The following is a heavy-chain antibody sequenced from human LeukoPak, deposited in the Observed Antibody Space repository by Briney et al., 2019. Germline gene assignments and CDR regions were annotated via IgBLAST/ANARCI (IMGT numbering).Heavy chain of an antibody. CDR3: AKTGAYGGNPDY. V-gene: IGHV3-23*01. J-gene: IGHJ4*02. CDR2: ISGSGGSS. D-gene: IGHD4-23*01. CDR1: GFTFSSYA. Sequence: GGSLRLSCAASGFTFSSYAMSWVRQAPGKGLEWVSAISGSGGSSYYADSVKGRFTISRDNSKNTLYLQMNSLRAEDTAVYYCAKTGAYGGNPDYWGQGTLVTVSS.